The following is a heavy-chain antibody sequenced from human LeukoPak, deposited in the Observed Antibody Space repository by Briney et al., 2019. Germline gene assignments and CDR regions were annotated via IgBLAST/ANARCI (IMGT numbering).Heavy chain of an antibody. J-gene: IGHJ4*02. CDR1: GGSISSYY. Sequence: PSETLSLTCTVSGGSISSYYWSWIRQPPGKGLEWIGYIYYSGSTNYNPSLKSRVTISVDTSKNQFSLKLSSVTAADPAVYYCARGHSGYDTPDYWGQGTLVTVSS. CDR3: ARGHSGYDTPDY. CDR2: IYYSGST. V-gene: IGHV4-59*01. D-gene: IGHD5-12*01.